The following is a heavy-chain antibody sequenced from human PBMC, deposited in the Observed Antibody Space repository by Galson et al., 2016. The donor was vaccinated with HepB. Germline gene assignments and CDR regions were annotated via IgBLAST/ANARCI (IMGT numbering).Heavy chain of an antibody. Sequence: QSGAEVKKPEESLKISCKTSGYTFNTYWIGWVRQISGKGLEWMGLIYAGDSETRYSPSFQGQVTFSVDKSINTAYLQWSSLKASDTAMYYCTRDLYCDSVSFYREGDSWGQGTLVTVSS. J-gene: IGHJ4*02. CDR1: GYTFNTYW. CDR3: TRDLYCDSVSFYREGDS. V-gene: IGHV5-51*01. D-gene: IGHD2-2*02. CDR2: IYAGDSET.